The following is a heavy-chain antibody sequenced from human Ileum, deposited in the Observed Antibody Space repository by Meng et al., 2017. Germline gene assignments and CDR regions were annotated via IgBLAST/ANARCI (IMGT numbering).Heavy chain of an antibody. J-gene: IGHJ4*02. Sequence: VRLKSAGPGLVKASGTLSLTCSVSGASMSVVSYWSCVRQSPGKGLEWIGQIDHLGIAYYKPSLKSRVTMSIDQSKSQFSLRLTSVSAADTAVYYCARHGGYYQDFWGQGTLVTVSS. CDR2: IDHLGIA. CDR3: ARHGGYYQDF. D-gene: IGHD4-23*01. V-gene: IGHV4-4*02. CDR1: GASMSVVSY.